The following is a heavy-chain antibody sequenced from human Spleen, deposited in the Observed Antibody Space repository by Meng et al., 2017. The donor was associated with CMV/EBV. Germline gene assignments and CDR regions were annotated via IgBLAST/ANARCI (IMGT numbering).Heavy chain of an antibody. CDR3: ARDTGYYYDSSGYYYHLDY. J-gene: IGHJ4*02. Sequence: FNSYARNWVRQAHGQGLEWMGWINTNTGNPTYAQGFTGRFVFSLDTSVSTAYLQICSLKAEDTDVYYCARDTGYYYDSSGYYYHLDYWGQGTLVTVSS. CDR1: FNSYA. D-gene: IGHD3-22*01. V-gene: IGHV7-4-1*01. CDR2: INTNTGNP.